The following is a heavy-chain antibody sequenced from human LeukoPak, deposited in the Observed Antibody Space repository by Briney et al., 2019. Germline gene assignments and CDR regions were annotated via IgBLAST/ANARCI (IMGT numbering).Heavy chain of an antibody. Sequence: GGSLRLSCAASGFTFSNYGMHWVRQAPGKGLEWVAFIRYDGSNKYYADSVKGRLTISRDNSENTLYLQMNSLRAEDTAVYYCAKAGVVVPGAYFDYWGQGTLVTVSS. CDR1: GFTFSNYG. V-gene: IGHV3-30*02. CDR3: AKAGVVVPGAYFDY. J-gene: IGHJ4*02. CDR2: IRYDGSNK. D-gene: IGHD2-2*01.